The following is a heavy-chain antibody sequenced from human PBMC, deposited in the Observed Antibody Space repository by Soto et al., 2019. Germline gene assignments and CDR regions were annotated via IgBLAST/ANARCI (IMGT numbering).Heavy chain of an antibody. D-gene: IGHD2-15*01. CDR3: ASGYCSGGSCYSGDYYYYGMDV. V-gene: IGHV1-69*02. CDR2: IIPILGIA. J-gene: IGHJ6*02. Sequence: QVQLVQSGAEVKKPGSSVKVSCKASGGTFSSYTISWVRQAPGQGLEWMGRIIPILGIANYAQKFQGRVTRTADTAPTTAYKELGSLRYEGTGVYYCASGYCSGGSCYSGDYYYYGMDVWGPGTTVTVSS. CDR1: GGTFSSYT.